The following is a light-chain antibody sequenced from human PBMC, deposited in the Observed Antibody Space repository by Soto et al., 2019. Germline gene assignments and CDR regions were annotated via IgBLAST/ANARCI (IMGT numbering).Light chain of an antibody. CDR2: ATS. J-gene: IGKJ4*01. Sequence: DIQMTQSPSSLSASLGDRVTLPCRASENIDNYLNWYQQKQGEAPKLLIYATSTLQSGVPSRFSGSGSGTEFTLTISSLQAEDFATYFCQESYTTYAVTFGGGTKVDIK. V-gene: IGKV1-39*01. CDR1: ENIDNY. CDR3: QESYTTYAVT.